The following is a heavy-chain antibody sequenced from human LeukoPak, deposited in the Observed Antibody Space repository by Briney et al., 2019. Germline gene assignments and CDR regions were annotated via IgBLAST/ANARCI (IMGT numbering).Heavy chain of an antibody. CDR1: GFSFSTYS. J-gene: IGHJ3*02. CDR2: ISSISSSST. V-gene: IGHV3-48*04. CDR3: ARDFHRYYYDTSGYNGFDI. Sequence: GGSLRLSCAASGFSFSTYSMNWVRQAPGKGLGWVSYISSISSSSTYYADSVKGRFTISRDNAKNSLYLQMNSLRAEDTAVYYCARDFHRYYYDTSGYNGFDIWGQGTMVTVSS. D-gene: IGHD3-22*01.